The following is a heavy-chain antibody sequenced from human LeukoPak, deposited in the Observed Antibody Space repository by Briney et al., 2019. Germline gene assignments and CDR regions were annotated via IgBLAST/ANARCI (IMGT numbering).Heavy chain of an antibody. V-gene: IGHV3-43*01. Sequence: GGSLRLSCAASGFTLDDYTMHWVRQAPGKGLEWVSLISWDGGSTYYADSVKGRFTISRDNSKNSLYLQMNSLRTEDTALYYCAKDTGIAVAAGAFDIWGQGTMVTVSS. CDR2: ISWDGGST. CDR3: AKDTGIAVAAGAFDI. D-gene: IGHD6-19*01. J-gene: IGHJ3*02. CDR1: GFTLDDYT.